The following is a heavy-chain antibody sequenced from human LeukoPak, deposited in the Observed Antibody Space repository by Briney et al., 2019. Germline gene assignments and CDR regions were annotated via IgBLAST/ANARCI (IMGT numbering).Heavy chain of an antibody. Sequence: GGSLRLSCAASGFTFSSYVMHWVRQAPGKGLEWGAVIWYDGSNKYYADSVKGRFTISRDNSKNTLYLQMNRLRAEDTAVYYCARDYLSYGSGSSNWFDPWGQGTLVTVSS. V-gene: IGHV3-33*01. CDR1: GFTFSSYV. CDR3: ARDYLSYGSGSSNWFDP. CDR2: IWYDGSNK. J-gene: IGHJ5*02. D-gene: IGHD3-10*01.